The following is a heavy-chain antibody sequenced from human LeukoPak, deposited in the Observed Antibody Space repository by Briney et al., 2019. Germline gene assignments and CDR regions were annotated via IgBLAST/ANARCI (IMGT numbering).Heavy chain of an antibody. J-gene: IGHJ4*02. CDR1: GFTFSSYS. Sequence: GGSLRLSCAASGFTFSSYSMNWVRQAPGKGLEWVSYISSSSSTIYYTDSVKGRFTISRDNAKNLLYLQMNSLRAEDTAVYYCARLPNLDYYDSSGMGNYFDYWGQGTLVTVSS. CDR2: ISSSSSTI. D-gene: IGHD3-22*01. CDR3: ARLPNLDYYDSSGMGNYFDY. V-gene: IGHV3-48*01.